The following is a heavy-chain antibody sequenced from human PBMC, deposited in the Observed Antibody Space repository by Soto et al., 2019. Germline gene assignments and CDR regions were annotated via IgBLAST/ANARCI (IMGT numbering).Heavy chain of an antibody. CDR2: ISWNSGSI. CDR3: AKGRERSSWSGLGY. J-gene: IGHJ4*02. Sequence: EVQLVESGGGLVQPGRSLRLSSAAFGFSFDDYAMHWVRKAPGKGLEWVSGISWNSGSIGYADSVKGRFTISRDNAKNSLYLQMNSLRAEDTALYYCAKGRERSSWSGLGYWGQGTLVTVSS. D-gene: IGHD6-13*01. CDR1: GFSFDDYA. V-gene: IGHV3-9*01.